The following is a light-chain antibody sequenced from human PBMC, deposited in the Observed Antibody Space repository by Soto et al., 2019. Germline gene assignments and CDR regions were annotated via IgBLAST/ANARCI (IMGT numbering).Light chain of an antibody. CDR2: GAS. V-gene: IGKV3-15*01. J-gene: IGKJ1*01. Sequence: EIVMTQSPSTLSVYPGERATLYCRASQSVSSNLAWYQQKPGQAPRLLIYGASTRATGIPARFSGSGSGTEFTLTISSLQSEDFAVYYCQQYNNWPPVPFGQGTKVDIK. CDR1: QSVSSN. CDR3: QQYNNWPPVP.